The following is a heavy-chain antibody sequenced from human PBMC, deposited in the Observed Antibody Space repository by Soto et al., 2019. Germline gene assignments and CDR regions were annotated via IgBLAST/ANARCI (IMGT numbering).Heavy chain of an antibody. CDR1: GVSVSSGSFY. CDR2: GSYSGTT. CDR3: ARGATVTQFDY. Sequence: SETLSLTCTVSGVSVSSGSFYWAWIRQPPGKGLEWIGFGSYSGTTNYKPSLKSRVTISVDTSRSQISLKVSSLTAADTAVYYCARGATVTQFDYWGRRTRVTVS. J-gene: IGHJ4*02. D-gene: IGHD4-17*01. V-gene: IGHV4-61*01.